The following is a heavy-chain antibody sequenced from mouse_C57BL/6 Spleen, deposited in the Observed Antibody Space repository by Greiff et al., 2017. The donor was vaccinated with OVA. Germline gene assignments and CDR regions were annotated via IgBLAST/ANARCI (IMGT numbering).Heavy chain of an antibody. J-gene: IGHJ4*01. D-gene: IGHD1-1*01. Sequence: EVQGVESGGGLVQPGGSMKLSCAASGFTFSDAWMDWVRQSPEKGLEWVAEIRNKANNHATYYAESVKGRFTISRDDSKSSVYLQMNSLRAEDTGIYYCTRAYYGSSFGYAMDYWGQGTSVTVSS. CDR3: TRAYYGSSFGYAMDY. CDR2: IRNKANNHAT. CDR1: GFTFSDAW. V-gene: IGHV6-6*01.